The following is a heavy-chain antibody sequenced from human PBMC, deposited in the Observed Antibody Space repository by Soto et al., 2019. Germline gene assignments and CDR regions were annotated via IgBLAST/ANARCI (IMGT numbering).Heavy chain of an antibody. Sequence: ASVKVSCKASGYTFTGYYMHWVRQAPGQGLEWMGWINPNSGGTNYAQKFQGWVTMTRDTSISTAYMGLSRLRSDDTAVYYCARGPSWGFGDYYYYMDVWGKGTTVTVSS. CDR2: INPNSGGT. CDR1: GYTFTGYY. CDR3: ARGPSWGFGDYYYYMDV. D-gene: IGHD2-2*01. V-gene: IGHV1-2*04. J-gene: IGHJ6*03.